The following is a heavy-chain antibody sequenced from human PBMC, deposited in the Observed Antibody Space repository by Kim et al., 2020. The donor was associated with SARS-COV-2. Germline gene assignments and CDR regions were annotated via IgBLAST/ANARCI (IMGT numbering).Heavy chain of an antibody. J-gene: IGHJ6*02. CDR2: IIPILGIA. Sequence: SVKVSCKASGGTFSSYAVSWVRQVPGQGLEWMGRIIPILGIATVAQMFQGRITISADKSTSTAYMEVSSLRSEDTAVYYCATGPGRYYGDYYYSNVDVWGQGTTVTVSS. V-gene: IGHV1-69*04. D-gene: IGHD3-22*01. CDR1: GGTFSSYA. CDR3: ATGPGRYYGDYYYSNVDV.